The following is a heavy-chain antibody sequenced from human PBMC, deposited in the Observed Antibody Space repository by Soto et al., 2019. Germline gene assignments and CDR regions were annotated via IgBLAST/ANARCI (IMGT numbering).Heavy chain of an antibody. CDR3: ARGYGYNLDS. CDR1: GFTFGSYA. J-gene: IGHJ4*02. D-gene: IGHD5-18*01. Sequence: PGGSLRLSCVASGFTFGSYAMTWVRQAPGTGLEWVSTISTGTDRYYGDSVKGRFSISRDNSMDTVYLHSNSLRVEDTAMYYCARGYGYNLDSWGQGTPVTVSS. V-gene: IGHV3-23*01. CDR2: ISTGTDR.